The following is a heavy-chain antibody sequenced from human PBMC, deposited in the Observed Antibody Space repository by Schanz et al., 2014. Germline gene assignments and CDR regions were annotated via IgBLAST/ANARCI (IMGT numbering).Heavy chain of an antibody. Sequence: QVQVVQSGAEVKKPGASVKVSCKASGYTFTDYGVIWVRQAPGQGLEWMGIINPSGGGTSYALRFQDRVTLTTDTSTDTAYLELTSLRSEDTAVYYCARGSTENMIRGELDYWGQGTLVTVSS. CDR1: GYTFTDYG. CDR3: ARGSTENMIRGELDY. D-gene: IGHD3-10*01. J-gene: IGHJ4*02. V-gene: IGHV1-46*03. CDR2: INPSGGGT.